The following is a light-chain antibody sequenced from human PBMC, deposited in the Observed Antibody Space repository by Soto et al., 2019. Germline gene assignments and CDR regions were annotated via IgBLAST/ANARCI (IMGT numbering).Light chain of an antibody. J-gene: IGKJ5*01. Sequence: EVVLTQSPATLSLSPGERATLSCRASQSVNTYLAWYQQKPGQPPRLLIHDASNMATGIPARFSGSGSGTDFTLTISSLEPEDFAIYYCQQRMIWPPITFGQGTRLEIK. CDR3: QQRMIWPPIT. V-gene: IGKV3-11*01. CDR2: DAS. CDR1: QSVNTY.